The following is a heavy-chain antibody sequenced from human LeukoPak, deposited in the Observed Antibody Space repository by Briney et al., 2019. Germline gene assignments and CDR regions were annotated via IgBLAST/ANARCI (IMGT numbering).Heavy chain of an antibody. Sequence: PGGSLRLSCAASGFTFSSYGMHWVRQAPGKGLEWAAFIRYDGSNKYYADSVKGRFTISRDNSKNTLYLQMNSLRAEDTAVYYCAKDYSSSWYRNDAFDIWGQGTMVTVSS. D-gene: IGHD6-13*01. CDR2: IRYDGSNK. V-gene: IGHV3-30*02. CDR1: GFTFSSYG. J-gene: IGHJ3*02. CDR3: AKDYSSSWYRNDAFDI.